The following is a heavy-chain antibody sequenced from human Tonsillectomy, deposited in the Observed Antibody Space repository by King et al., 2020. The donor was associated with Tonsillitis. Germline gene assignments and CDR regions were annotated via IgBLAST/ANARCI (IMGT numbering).Heavy chain of an antibody. J-gene: IGHJ4*02. V-gene: IGHV3-49*04. CDR3: SRSGLSGYDYGLAY. CDR1: GFTFGDYA. CDR2: IRSKPYDGTT. Sequence: VQLVESGGGLVQPGRSLRLSCTASGFTFGDYAMSWVRPAPGKGVGWVGFIRSKPYDGTTEYAASVKGRFTISRDYSKSIAYLQMNSLKTEDTAVYYCSRSGLSGYDYGLAYWGQGTLVTVSS. D-gene: IGHD5-12*01.